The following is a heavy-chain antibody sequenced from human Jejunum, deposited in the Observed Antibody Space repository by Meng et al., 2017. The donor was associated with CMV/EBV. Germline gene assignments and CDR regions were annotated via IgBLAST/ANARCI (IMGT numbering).Heavy chain of an antibody. V-gene: IGHV3-74*01. CDR3: TRDVQYSCYS. J-gene: IGHJ5*02. CDR1: GFNFSTYW. CDR2: VHPDGSSA. Sequence: LSCVASGFNFSTYWMHWVRQTPGKGLVWVARVHPDGSSANYADSVKGRFTISRDNAKNTVYLQMNSLRAEDTAVYYCTRDVQYSCYSWGQGTLVTVSS. D-gene: IGHD3-22*01.